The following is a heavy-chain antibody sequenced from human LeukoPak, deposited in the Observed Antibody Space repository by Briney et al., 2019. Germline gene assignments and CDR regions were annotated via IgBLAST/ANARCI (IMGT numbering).Heavy chain of an antibody. CDR2: INWNGGTT. D-gene: IGHD3-10*01. CDR1: GFTFDGYG. CDR3: AREGSGSPHYGMDV. V-gene: IGHV3-20*04. J-gene: IGHJ6*02. Sequence: PGQSLRLSCAASGFTFDGYGMSWVRQAPGKGLEWVSGINWNGGTTGYADSVKGRFAISRDNAKNSLYLQMNSLRAEDTALYYCAREGSGSPHYGMDVWGQGTTVTVSS.